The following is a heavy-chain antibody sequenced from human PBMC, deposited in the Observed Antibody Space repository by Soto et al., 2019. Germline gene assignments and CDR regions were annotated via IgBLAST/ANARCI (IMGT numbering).Heavy chain of an antibody. Sequence: QVQLVQSGAEVKKPGSSVKVSCKASGGTFSSYAISWVRQAPGQGLEWMGGIIPIFGTANYAQKFQGRVTITXXEXTXXGHSELSSLRSEETAVYYCAREPAPPVYYYYGMDVWGQGTTVTVSS. CDR1: GGTFSSYA. CDR3: AREPAPPVYYYYGMDV. CDR2: IIPIFGTA. D-gene: IGHD2-2*01. V-gene: IGHV1-69*05. J-gene: IGHJ6*01.